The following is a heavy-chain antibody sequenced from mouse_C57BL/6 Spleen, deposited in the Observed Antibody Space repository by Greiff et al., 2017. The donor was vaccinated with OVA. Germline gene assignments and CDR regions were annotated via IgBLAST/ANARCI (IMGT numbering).Heavy chain of an antibody. Sequence: QVQLQQPGAELVKPGASVKLSCKASGYTFTSYWMQWVKQRPGQGLEWIGEIDPSDSYTNYNQKFKGKATLTVDTSSSTAYMQLSSLTSEDSAVYYCARKAGGSSYAWFAYWGQGTLVTVSA. D-gene: IGHD1-1*01. J-gene: IGHJ3*01. CDR1: GYTFTSYW. V-gene: IGHV1-50*01. CDR3: ARKAGGSSYAWFAY. CDR2: IDPSDSYT.